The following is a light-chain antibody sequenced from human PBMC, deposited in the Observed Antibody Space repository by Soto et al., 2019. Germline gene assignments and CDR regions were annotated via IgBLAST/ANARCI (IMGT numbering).Light chain of an antibody. V-gene: IGKV3-20*01. CDR1: QTVSRSY. CDR2: GAS. Sequence: EIVLTQSPGTLSLSPGERATLSCRASQTVSRSYSAWYQQKPDQAPRLLIYGASSRATGIPDRLSGSGSGTDFTVTISRLETEDFAVYCCQQYGSSPMYTFGQGTKLEIK. CDR3: QQYGSSPMYT. J-gene: IGKJ2*01.